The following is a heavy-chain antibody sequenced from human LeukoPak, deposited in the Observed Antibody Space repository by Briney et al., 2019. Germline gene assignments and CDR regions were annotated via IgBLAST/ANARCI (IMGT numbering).Heavy chain of an antibody. CDR1: GGSISSYY. Sequence: PSETLSLTCTVSGGSISSYYWSWIRQPPAKGLEWIGYIYYSGSTNYNPSLKSRVTISVDTSKNQFSLKLTSVTAADTAVYYCAREHVEMATITAFDIWGQGTMVTVSS. CDR2: IYYSGST. D-gene: IGHD5-24*01. CDR3: AREHVEMATITAFDI. V-gene: IGHV4-59*01. J-gene: IGHJ3*02.